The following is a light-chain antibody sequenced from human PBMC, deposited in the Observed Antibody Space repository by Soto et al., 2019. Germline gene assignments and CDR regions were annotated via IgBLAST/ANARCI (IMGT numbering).Light chain of an antibody. CDR3: ASYTSTTTLVV. V-gene: IGLV2-14*01. CDR2: GVN. J-gene: IGLJ2*01. CDR1: SSDLGRYNY. Sequence: QSALTQPASVSGSPGQSITISCTGTSSDLGRYNYVSWYQQHPGKAPRLVISGVNKRPSGISNRFSGSKSGNTASLTISGLQADDEAIYYCASYTSTTTLVVFGGGTKLTVL.